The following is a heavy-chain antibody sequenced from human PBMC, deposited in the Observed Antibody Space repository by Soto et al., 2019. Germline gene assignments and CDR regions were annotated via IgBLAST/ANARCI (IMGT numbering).Heavy chain of an antibody. J-gene: IGHJ3*02. CDR3: ARDGGDSSSWYFAFDI. CDR1: GFTFSSYS. Sequence: GGSLRLSCAASGFTFSSYSMNRVRQAPGKGLEWVSYISSSSSTIYYADSVKGRFTISRDNAKNSLYLQMNSLRAEDTAVYYCARDGGDSSSWYFAFDIWGQGTMVTVSS. V-gene: IGHV3-48*01. CDR2: ISSSSSTI. D-gene: IGHD6-13*01.